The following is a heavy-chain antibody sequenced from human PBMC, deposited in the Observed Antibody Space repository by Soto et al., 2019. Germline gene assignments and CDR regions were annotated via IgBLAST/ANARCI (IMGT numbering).Heavy chain of an antibody. CDR3: AKDATAVNGVWDPFDM. CDR2: VGGSDTDK. J-gene: IGHJ3*02. V-gene: IGHV3-23*01. Sequence: ESGGGVVQPGGSLRLSCAASGFTFSAYAMSWVRQAPGKGLQWVSGVGGSDTDKHYADSVRGRFTVSRDNSKNTLYLQMNSLRADDTAVYYCAKDATAVNGVWDPFDMWGQGTEVTVSS. CDR1: GFTFSAYA. D-gene: IGHD2-8*01.